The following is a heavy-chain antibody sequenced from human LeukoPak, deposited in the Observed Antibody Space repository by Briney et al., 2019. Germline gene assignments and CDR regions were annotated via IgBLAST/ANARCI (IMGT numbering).Heavy chain of an antibody. CDR1: GFTFSSYA. Sequence: PGGSLRLSCAASGFTFSSYAMSWVRQAPGKGLEWVSAISGSGGSTYYADSVKGRFTISRDNAKNSLYLQRNSLRAEDTAVYYCARGGPVVVRGPFDIWGQGTMVTVSS. CDR2: ISGSGGST. CDR3: ARGGPVVVRGPFDI. D-gene: IGHD2-15*01. J-gene: IGHJ3*02. V-gene: IGHV3-23*01.